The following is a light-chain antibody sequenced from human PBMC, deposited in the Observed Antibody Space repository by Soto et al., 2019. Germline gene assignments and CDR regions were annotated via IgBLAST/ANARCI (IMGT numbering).Light chain of an antibody. J-gene: IGKJ5*01. CDR1: QSVSSS. V-gene: IGKV3-11*01. CDR3: QQRGDWPVT. CDR2: DSS. Sequence: EIVLTQSPATLSLSPGARATLSCRASQSVSSSLAWYQQRPGQAPRLLIYDSSTRATGIPARFSGSGSGTDFTLTISSLEPEDFAVYYCQQRGDWPVTFGQGTRLEIK.